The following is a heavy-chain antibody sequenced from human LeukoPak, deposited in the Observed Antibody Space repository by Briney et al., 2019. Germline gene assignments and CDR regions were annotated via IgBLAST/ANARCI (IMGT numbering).Heavy chain of an antibody. CDR1: GFTFSSYS. V-gene: IGHV3-21*01. CDR3: ARAYSSGWAGLDY. Sequence: GRSLRLSCAAPGFTFSSYSMNWVRQAPGKGLEWVSYISSSRSNIHYADSVKGRFTISRDNAKNSLYLQMNSLRAEDTAVYYCARAYSSGWAGLDYWGQGTLVTVSS. J-gene: IGHJ4*02. CDR2: ISSSRSNI. D-gene: IGHD6-19*01.